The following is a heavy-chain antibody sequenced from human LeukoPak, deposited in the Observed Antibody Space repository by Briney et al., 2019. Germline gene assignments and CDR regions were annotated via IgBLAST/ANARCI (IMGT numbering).Heavy chain of an antibody. CDR1: GYSISNGYY. V-gene: IGHV4-38-2*01. D-gene: IGHD6-6*01. Sequence: WETLSLTCAVSGYSISNGYYWGWIRQPPGKGLEWIGNIYHSGNTYYNPSLKTRVTISVDTSKNQFSLKLRSVTAADTAVYYCARLPPYSSSSYYFDYWGQGTLVTVSS. J-gene: IGHJ4*02. CDR3: ARLPPYSSSSYYFDY. CDR2: IYHSGNT.